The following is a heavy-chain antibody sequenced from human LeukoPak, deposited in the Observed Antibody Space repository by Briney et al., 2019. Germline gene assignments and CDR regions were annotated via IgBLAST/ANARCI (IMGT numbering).Heavy chain of an antibody. D-gene: IGHD3-3*01. V-gene: IGHV3-23*01. Sequence: PGGSLRLSCAASGFTFSSYAMSWVRQAPEKGLEWVSAISGSGGSTYYADSVKGRFTISRDNSKNTLYLQMNSLRAEDTAVYYCAKDILRIFGVVINYYYYGMDVWGQGTTVTVSS. CDR3: AKDILRIFGVVINYYYYGMDV. CDR2: ISGSGGST. J-gene: IGHJ6*02. CDR1: GFTFSSYA.